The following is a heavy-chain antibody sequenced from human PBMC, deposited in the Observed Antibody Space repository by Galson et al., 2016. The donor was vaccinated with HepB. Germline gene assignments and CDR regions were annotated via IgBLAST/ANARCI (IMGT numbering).Heavy chain of an antibody. CDR2: IYYSEST. Sequence: ETLSLTCAVSDNSISSTGYYWGWIRQPPGKGLEWIGNIYYSESTFYNPSLKSRLTISLDKSMNHLSLRLGSVTAADTAVYYCARGATYYISDYWGQGILVTVSS. V-gene: IGHV4-39*02. D-gene: IGHD1-26*01. J-gene: IGHJ4*02. CDR3: ARGATYYISDY. CDR1: DNSISSTGYY.